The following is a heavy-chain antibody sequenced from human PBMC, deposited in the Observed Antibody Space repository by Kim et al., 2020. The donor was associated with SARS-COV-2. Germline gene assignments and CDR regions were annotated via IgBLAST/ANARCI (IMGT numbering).Heavy chain of an antibody. V-gene: IGHV3-20*04. CDR1: GFTFGDYG. Sequence: GGSLRLSCAASGFTFGDYGMSWVRQAPGKGLEWVSGINWNGGSTGYADSVKGRFTISRDNAKNSLYLQMNSLRAEDTALYYCAREPVPSRITMIVASGAFDIWGQGTMVTVSS. D-gene: IGHD3-22*01. J-gene: IGHJ3*02. CDR3: AREPVPSRITMIVASGAFDI. CDR2: INWNGGST.